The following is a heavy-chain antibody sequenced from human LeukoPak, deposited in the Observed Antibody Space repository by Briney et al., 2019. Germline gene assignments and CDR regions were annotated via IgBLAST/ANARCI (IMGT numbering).Heavy chain of an antibody. CDR1: GFTFSSYS. CDR3: ARDSGSYNPFDY. Sequence: GGSLKLSCAASGFTFSSYSMKWVRQAPGKGLEWVSYISSSSSTLYYADSVKGRFTISRDNAKNSLYLQMNSLRAEDTAVYYCARDSGSYNPFDYWGQGTLVTVSS. V-gene: IGHV3-48*01. J-gene: IGHJ4*02. D-gene: IGHD1-26*01. CDR2: ISSSSSTL.